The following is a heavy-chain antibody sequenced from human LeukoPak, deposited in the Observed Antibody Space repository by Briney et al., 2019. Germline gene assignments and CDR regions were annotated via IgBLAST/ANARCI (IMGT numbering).Heavy chain of an antibody. Sequence: ASVKVSCKVSGYTFTSYAMNWVRQAPGQGLEWMGWINTNTGNPTYAQGFTGRFVFSLDTSVSTAYLQISSLKAEDTAVYYCARVGGGRYFDWFVDYWGQGTLVTVSS. J-gene: IGHJ4*02. CDR2: INTNTGNP. CDR3: ARVGGGRYFDWFVDY. CDR1: GYTFTSYA. D-gene: IGHD3-9*01. V-gene: IGHV7-4-1*02.